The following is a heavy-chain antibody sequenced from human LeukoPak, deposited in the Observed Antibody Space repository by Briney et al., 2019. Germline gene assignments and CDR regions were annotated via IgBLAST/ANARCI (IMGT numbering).Heavy chain of an antibody. D-gene: IGHD3-22*01. CDR1: GFTFDDYG. J-gene: IGHJ3*02. V-gene: IGHV3-20*04. CDR2: INWNGGST. CDR3: ARDYDSSGYSDAFDI. Sequence: GGALRLSWAASGFTFDDYGMSWVRQAPGKGLEWVSGINWNGGSTGYADSVKGRFTISRDNAKNSLYLQMNSLRAEDTALYYCARDYDSSGYSDAFDIWGQGTMVTVSS.